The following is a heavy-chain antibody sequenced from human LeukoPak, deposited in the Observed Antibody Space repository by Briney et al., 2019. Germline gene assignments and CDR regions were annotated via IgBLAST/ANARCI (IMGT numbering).Heavy chain of an antibody. CDR3: ARDRRLSAVAGLLYYYMDV. J-gene: IGHJ6*03. D-gene: IGHD6-19*01. CDR2: INPSGGST. Sequence: GASVKVSCKASGYTFTSYYMHWVRQAPGQGLEWMGIINPSGGSTSYAQKFRGRVTMTRDMSTSTVYMELSSLRSEDTAVYYCARDRRLSAVAGLLYYYMDVWGKGTTVTVSS. V-gene: IGHV1-46*01. CDR1: GYTFTSYY.